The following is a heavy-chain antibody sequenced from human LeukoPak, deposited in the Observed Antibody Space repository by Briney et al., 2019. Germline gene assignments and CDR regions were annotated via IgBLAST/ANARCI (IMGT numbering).Heavy chain of an antibody. CDR1: GFTFSTYS. D-gene: IGHD3-10*01. CDR3: ASGIYYASVHTWSPV. CDR2: ISGGSEYI. Sequence: GGSLRLSCAAPGFTFSTYSMNWVRQTPGKGLEWVSSISGGSEYIYYTDSVKGRFTISRDNAKNSLYLQMSSLRADDTAVYYCASGIYYASVHTWSPVWGQGTLVTVS. J-gene: IGHJ4*02. V-gene: IGHV3-21*01.